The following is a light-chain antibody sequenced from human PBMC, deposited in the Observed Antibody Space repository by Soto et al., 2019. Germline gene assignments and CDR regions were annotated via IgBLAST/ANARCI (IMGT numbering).Light chain of an antibody. V-gene: IGKV1-8*01. Sequence: AIRMTQSPSSLSASTGDRVTITCRASQGISSYLAWYQQKPGKAPKLLIYAASTLQSGVPSRFSGSGSGTYFTLTISCLQSEDFVTYYCQQYYSYPPFTFGPGTKVDIK. J-gene: IGKJ3*01. CDR3: QQYYSYPPFT. CDR2: AAS. CDR1: QGISSY.